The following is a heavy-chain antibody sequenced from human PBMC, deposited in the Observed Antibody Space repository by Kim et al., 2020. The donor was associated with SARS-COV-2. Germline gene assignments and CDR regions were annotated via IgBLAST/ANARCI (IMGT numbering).Heavy chain of an antibody. J-gene: IGHJ4*02. Sequence: KDNEDSVKGRFTISRDTSKHRLYLQMNSLMDEDTAVYYCARDNGGNGFDYWGQGTLVTVSS. V-gene: IGHV3-30*13. CDR3: ARDNGGNGFDY. D-gene: IGHD2-15*01. CDR2: K.